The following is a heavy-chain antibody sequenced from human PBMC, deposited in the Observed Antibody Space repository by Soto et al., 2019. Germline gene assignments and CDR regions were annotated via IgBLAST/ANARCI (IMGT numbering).Heavy chain of an antibody. V-gene: IGHV1-69*13. Sequence: SVKVSCKASGGTFSSYAISWVRQAPGQGLEWMGGIIPIFGTANYAQKFQGRVTITADESTSTAYMELSSLRSEDTAVYYCARGAGIAVAGTYYFDYWGQGTLVTVSS. CDR3: ARGAGIAVAGTYYFDY. CDR1: GGTFSSYA. CDR2: IIPIFGTA. J-gene: IGHJ4*02. D-gene: IGHD6-19*01.